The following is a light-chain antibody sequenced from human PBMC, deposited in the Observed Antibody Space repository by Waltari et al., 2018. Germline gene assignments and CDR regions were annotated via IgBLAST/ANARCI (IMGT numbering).Light chain of an antibody. CDR1: KLGHKF. CDR3: QAWDSSSDSYV. V-gene: IGLV3-1*01. Sequence: SYELTQPPSVSVSAGQTASITCSGDKLGHKFVCWFQQRPGQSPVLVIYQDKKRPSGCSERFSGSNSGNTATLTISGTQPLDEADYYCQAWDSSSDSYVFGSGTKVTV. CDR2: QDK. J-gene: IGLJ1*01.